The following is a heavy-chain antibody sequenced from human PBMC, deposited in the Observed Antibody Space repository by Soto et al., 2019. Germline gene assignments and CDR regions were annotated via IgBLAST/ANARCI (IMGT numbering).Heavy chain of an antibody. CDR2: IIPIFGTA. CDR3: ASPVAAGTGGEPYYHYGMDV. V-gene: IGHV1-69*13. CDR1: GVTFSSYA. D-gene: IGHD6-13*01. Sequence: ASVKVSCKASGVTFSSYAISWVRQAPGQGLEWMGGIIPIFGTANYAQKFQGRVTITADESTSTAYMELSSLRSEDTAVYYCASPVAAGTGGEPYYHYGMDVWGQGTTVTVSS. J-gene: IGHJ6*02.